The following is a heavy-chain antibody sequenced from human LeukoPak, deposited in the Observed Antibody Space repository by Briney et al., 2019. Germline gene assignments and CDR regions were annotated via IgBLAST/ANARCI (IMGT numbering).Heavy chain of an antibody. CDR3: ARGMGSPQSFDY. CDR2: IYYSGST. J-gene: IGHJ4*02. Sequence: PSETLSLTCTVSGGSISSSSYYWGWIRQPPGKGLEWIGSIYYSGSTYYNPSLKSRVTISVDTSKNQFSLKLSSVTAADTAVYYCARGMGSPQSFDYWGQGTLVTVSS. V-gene: IGHV4-39*07. D-gene: IGHD3-10*01. CDR1: GGSISSSSYY.